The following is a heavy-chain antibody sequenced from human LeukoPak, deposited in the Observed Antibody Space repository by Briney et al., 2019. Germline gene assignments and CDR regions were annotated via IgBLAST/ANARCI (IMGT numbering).Heavy chain of an antibody. CDR1: GFTFSIHN. V-gene: IGHV3-48*04. Sequence: GGSLRLSCAASGFTFSIHNMDRVRQAPGKGLEWISYINSGGDATHYADSVKGRFTISRDDAKNSLYMQMNSLRAEDTAVYYCAKDYEARYFDWLGAFDIWGQGTMVTVSS. CDR3: AKDYEARYFDWLGAFDI. J-gene: IGHJ3*02. D-gene: IGHD3-9*01. CDR2: INSGGDAT.